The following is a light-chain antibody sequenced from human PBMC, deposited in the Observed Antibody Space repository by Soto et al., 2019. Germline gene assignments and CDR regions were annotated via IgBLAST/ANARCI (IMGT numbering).Light chain of an antibody. V-gene: IGLV2-14*03. J-gene: IGLJ1*01. CDR1: SSDVGGYKY. Sequence: QSALTQPASVSGSPGQSIAISCTGSSSDVGGYKYVSWYRQHPGKAPKLMIYDVSNRPSGVSDRFSGSKSGNTASLTISGLQSEDEADYYCSSYTSRKSYVFGTGTKVTVL. CDR3: SSYTSRKSYV. CDR2: DVS.